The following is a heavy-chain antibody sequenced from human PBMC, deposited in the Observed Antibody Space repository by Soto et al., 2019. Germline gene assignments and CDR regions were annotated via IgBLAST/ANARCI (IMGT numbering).Heavy chain of an antibody. CDR3: ARDRGGYCISTSCYNWFDP. Sequence: ASVKVSCKASGYTFTSYDISWVRQAPGQGLEWKGGIIPIFGTANYAQKFQGRVTITADESTSTAYMELSSLRSEDTAVYYCARDRGGYCISTSCYNWFDPWGQGTLVTVSS. J-gene: IGHJ5*02. CDR1: GYTFTSYD. CDR2: IIPIFGTA. V-gene: IGHV1-69*13. D-gene: IGHD2-2*01.